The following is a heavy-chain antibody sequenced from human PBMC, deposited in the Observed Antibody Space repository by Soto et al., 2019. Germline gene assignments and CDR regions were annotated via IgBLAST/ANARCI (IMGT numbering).Heavy chain of an antibody. CDR1: GGTFSSYA. Sequence: QVQLVQSRAKVKKPGSSVKVSCKASGGTFSSYAISWVRQAPGQGLEWMGGIIPIFGTANYAQKFQGRVTITADESTSTAYIELSSLRSEDTAVYYCAQQYYYGSGDYGMDVWGQGTTVTVSS. V-gene: IGHV1-69*12. CDR2: IIPIFGTA. CDR3: AQQYYYGSGDYGMDV. D-gene: IGHD3-10*01. J-gene: IGHJ6*02.